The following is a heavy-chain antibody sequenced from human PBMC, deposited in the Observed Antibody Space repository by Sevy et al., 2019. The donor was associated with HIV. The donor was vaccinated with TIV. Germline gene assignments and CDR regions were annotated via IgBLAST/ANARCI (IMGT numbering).Heavy chain of an antibody. D-gene: IGHD3-22*01. CDR1: GYTLTELS. Sequence: ASVKVSCKVSGYTLTELSIHWVRQAPGKGLEWLVTFDPEDGKTTYAQNFQGRVTMTEDTSTDTTYMELSSLRSEDTAVYYCASTRDYYDSSGYYFDYWGQGTLVNVSS. V-gene: IGHV1-24*01. CDR3: ASTRDYYDSSGYYFDY. J-gene: IGHJ4*02. CDR2: FDPEDGKT.